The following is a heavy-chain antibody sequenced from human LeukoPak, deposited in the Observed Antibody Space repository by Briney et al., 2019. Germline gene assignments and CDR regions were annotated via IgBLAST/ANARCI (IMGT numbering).Heavy chain of an antibody. D-gene: IGHD4-17*01. CDR2: ISYIGST. Sequence: SETLSLTCTVSGGSICCHYWTWIRQPPGKGLEWIGYISYIGSTNYNPSLKSRVTISVDTSKNQFSLKLSSVTAADAAVYFCARDPTTVTKGLDIWGQGTMVTVSS. CDR3: ARDPTTVTKGLDI. J-gene: IGHJ3*02. V-gene: IGHV4-59*11. CDR1: GGSICCHY.